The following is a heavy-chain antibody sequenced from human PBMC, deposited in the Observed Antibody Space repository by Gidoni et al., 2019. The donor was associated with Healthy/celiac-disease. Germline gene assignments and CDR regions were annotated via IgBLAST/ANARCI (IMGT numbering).Heavy chain of an antibody. J-gene: IGHJ4*02. CDR1: GFTFSSYE. D-gene: IGHD6-19*01. CDR3: ARDPLAVAERYFDY. Sequence: EVQLVESGGGLVQPGGSLRLSCAASGFTFSSYEMNWVRQAPGKGLEWVSYISSSGSTIYYADSVKGRFTISRDNAKNSLYLQMNSLRAEDTAVYYCARDPLAVAERYFDYWGQGTLVTVSS. V-gene: IGHV3-48*03. CDR2: ISSSGSTI.